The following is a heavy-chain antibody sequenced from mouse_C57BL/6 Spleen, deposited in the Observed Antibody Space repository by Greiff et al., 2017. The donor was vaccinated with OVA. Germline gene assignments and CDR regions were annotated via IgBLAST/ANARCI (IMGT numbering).Heavy chain of an antibody. J-gene: IGHJ4*01. D-gene: IGHD3-1*01. CDR2: INPSTGGT. CDR3: ARRALGDGYAMDY. Sequence: EVKLMESGPELVKPGASVKISCKASGYSFTGYYMNWVKQSPEKSLEWIGEINPSTGGTTYNQKFKAKATLTVDKSSSTAYMQLKSLTSEDSAVYYCARRALGDGYAMDYWGQGTSVTVSS. V-gene: IGHV1-42*01. CDR1: GYSFTGYY.